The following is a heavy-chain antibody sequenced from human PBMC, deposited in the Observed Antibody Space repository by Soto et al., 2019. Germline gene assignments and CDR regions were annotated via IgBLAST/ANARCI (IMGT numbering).Heavy chain of an antibody. CDR1: GFTLRSYW. D-gene: IGHD3-10*01. V-gene: IGHV3-7*01. Sequence: EEQLVASGGGLVQPGGSLRLSCAASGFTLRSYWMSWVRQAPGKGLEWLATIKTDASEKKYVDSVKGRFTVSRDNAKNSLYLQMDSLRAEDTAVYYCARDSGHGSGSCMNHYLDCWGRGTLVTVSS. CDR3: ARDSGHGSGSCMNHYLDC. CDR2: IKTDASEK. J-gene: IGHJ4*01.